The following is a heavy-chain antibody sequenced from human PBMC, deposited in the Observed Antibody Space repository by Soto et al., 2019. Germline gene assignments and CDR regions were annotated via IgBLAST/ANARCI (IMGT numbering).Heavy chain of an antibody. CDR1: GGSISSSHW. J-gene: IGHJ4*02. D-gene: IGHD3-10*01. V-gene: IGHV4-4*02. Sequence: SETLSRTCAVSGGSISSSHWWSWVRQPPGKGLEWIGEIYHSGSTNYNPSLKSRVTISVDKSRNQFSVRLSSVTAADTAVYYCAARRDGSGSLDYWGQGTLVTVSS. CDR3: AARRDGSGSLDY. CDR2: IYHSGST.